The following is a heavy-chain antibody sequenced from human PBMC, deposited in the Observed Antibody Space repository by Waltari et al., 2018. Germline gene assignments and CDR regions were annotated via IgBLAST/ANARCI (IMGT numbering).Heavy chain of an antibody. CDR3: ARDQYSYYYDSSGYADAFDI. CDR2: ISYDGRNK. V-gene: IGHV3-30*01. CDR1: GFTFSSYA. Sequence: QVQLVESGGGVVQPGRSLRLSCAASGFTFSSYAMHWVRQAPGKGLEWVAVISYDGRNKDYADSVKGRFTIARDNAKNTLYLQMNSLRAEDTAVYYCARDQYSYYYDSSGYADAFDIWGQGTMVTVSS. J-gene: IGHJ3*02. D-gene: IGHD3-22*01.